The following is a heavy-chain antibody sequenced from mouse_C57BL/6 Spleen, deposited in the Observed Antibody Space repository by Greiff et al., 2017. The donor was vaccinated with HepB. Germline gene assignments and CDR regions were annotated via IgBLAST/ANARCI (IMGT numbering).Heavy chain of an antibody. CDR3: ASSGHYYGSFDWYFDV. J-gene: IGHJ1*03. CDR1: GYTFTSYW. D-gene: IGHD1-1*01. Sequence: QVQLQQPGTELVKPGASVKLSCKASGYTFTSYWMHWVKQRPGQGLEWIGNINPSNGGTNYNEKFKSKATLTVDKSSSTAYMQLSSLTSEDSAVYYCASSGHYYGSFDWYFDVWGTGTTVTVSS. CDR2: INPSNGGT. V-gene: IGHV1-53*01.